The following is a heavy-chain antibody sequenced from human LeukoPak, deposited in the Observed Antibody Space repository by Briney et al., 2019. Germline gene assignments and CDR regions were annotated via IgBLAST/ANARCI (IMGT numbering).Heavy chain of an antibody. V-gene: IGHV3-23*01. CDR2: ITSGGDST. J-gene: IGHJ4*02. D-gene: IGHD3-9*01. CDR1: GFTLSRYA. Sequence: GGSLSLSCAASGFTLSRYAMNWVRQAPGKGLEWVSAITSGGDSTFYAHSVKGRFTISRDNSKNTLYLQMNSLRAEDTAVYYCARKYDLLTAYYTDLGYWSQGTLVTVSS. CDR3: ARKYDLLTAYYTDLGY.